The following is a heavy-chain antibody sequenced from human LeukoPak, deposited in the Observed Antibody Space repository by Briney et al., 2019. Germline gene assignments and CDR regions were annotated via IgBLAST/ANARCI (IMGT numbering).Heavy chain of an antibody. Sequence: SVKVSCKASGGTFSSYAISWVRQTPGQGLEWMGGIIPIFGTANYAQKFQGRVTITTDESTSTAYMELSSLRSEDTAVYYCARGITMIGNYYYMDVWGKGTTVTVSS. CDR3: ARGITMIGNYYYMDV. V-gene: IGHV1-69*05. D-gene: IGHD3-22*01. J-gene: IGHJ6*03. CDR1: GGTFSSYA. CDR2: IIPIFGTA.